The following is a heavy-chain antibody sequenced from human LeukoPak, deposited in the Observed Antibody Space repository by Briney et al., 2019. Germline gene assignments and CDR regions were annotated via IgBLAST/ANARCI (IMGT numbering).Heavy chain of an antibody. CDR2: ISGNGGST. V-gene: IGHV3-23*01. J-gene: IGHJ4*02. D-gene: IGHD5-18*01. CDR3: ARIVDTTMAFFDY. CDR1: GFTFSSYA. Sequence: PGGSLRLSCAASGFTFSSYAMSWVRQAPGKGLEWVSCISGNGGSTYYTDSVKGRFTISRDNSKNTLYLQMNSLRAEDTAVYYCARIVDTTMAFFDYWGQGTLVTVSS.